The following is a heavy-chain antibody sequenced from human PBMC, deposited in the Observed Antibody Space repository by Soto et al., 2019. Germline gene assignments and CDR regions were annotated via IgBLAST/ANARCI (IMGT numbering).Heavy chain of an antibody. Sequence: ESLKISCKGSGYSFTSYWIGWVRQMPGKGLEWMGIIYPGDSDTRYSPSFQGQVTISADKSISTAYLQWSSLKASDTAMYYCARLNTAMVTLNYYYGMDVWGQGTTVTVSS. CDR2: IYPGDSDT. J-gene: IGHJ6*02. D-gene: IGHD5-18*01. V-gene: IGHV5-51*01. CDR3: ARLNTAMVTLNYYYGMDV. CDR1: GYSFTSYW.